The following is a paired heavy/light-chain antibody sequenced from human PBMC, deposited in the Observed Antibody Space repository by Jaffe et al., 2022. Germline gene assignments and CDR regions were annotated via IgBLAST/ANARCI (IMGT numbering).Light chain of an antibody. V-gene: IGKV4-1*01. J-gene: IGKJ1*01. CDR2: WAF. CDR1: ESVLYSSTNNNY. Sequence: DIVMTQSPDSLAVSLGERATINCKSSESVLYSSTNNNYLAWYQQKPGQPPKLLIYWAFTRESGVPDRFSGSGSGTDFTLTISSLQAEDVAVYYCQQYYSSPLTFGQGTKVEIK. CDR3: QQYYSSPLT.
Heavy chain of an antibody. V-gene: IGHV3-53*02. CDR2: IYSDGTT. D-gene: IGHD6-19*01. Sequence: EVQLVETGGGLIQPGGSLRLSCAASGFTVSSNYLSWVRQAPGKGLEWVSVIYSDGTTDYADSVKGRFTISRDNSRNTVYLQMSRLRVEDTAVYYCARDQISQVDSGTWLGCMDVWGKGTTVTVSS. J-gene: IGHJ6*03. CDR1: GFTVSSNY. CDR3: ARDQISQVDSGTWLGCMDV.